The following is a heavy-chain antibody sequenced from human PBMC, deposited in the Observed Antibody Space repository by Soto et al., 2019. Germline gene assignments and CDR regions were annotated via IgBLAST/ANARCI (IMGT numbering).Heavy chain of an antibody. CDR3: AKNIAAAGYYYYGMDV. CDR2: ISWDGGST. CDR1: GFTFDDYT. D-gene: IGHD6-13*01. V-gene: IGHV3-43*01. Sequence: GGSLRLSCAASGFTFDDYTMHWVRQAPGKGLEWVSLISWDGGSTYYADSVKGRFTISRDNSKNSLYLQMNSLRTEDTALYYRAKNIAAAGYYYYGMDVWGQGTTVTVSS. J-gene: IGHJ6*02.